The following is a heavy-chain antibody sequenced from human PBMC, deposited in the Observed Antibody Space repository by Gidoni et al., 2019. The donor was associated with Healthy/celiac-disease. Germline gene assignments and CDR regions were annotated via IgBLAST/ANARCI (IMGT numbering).Heavy chain of an antibody. CDR1: GFTFSSYA. Sequence: EVQLLESGGGLVQPGGSLRLSCAACGFTFSSYAMSWVRQAPGKGLEWVSAISGSGVSTYYADSVKGRFTISRDNSKNTLYLQMNSLRAEDTAVYYCAKGAYSSSFPPYYYYGMDVWGQGTTVTVSS. CDR3: AKGAYSSSFPPYYYYGMDV. CDR2: ISGSGVST. V-gene: IGHV3-23*01. D-gene: IGHD6-6*01. J-gene: IGHJ6*02.